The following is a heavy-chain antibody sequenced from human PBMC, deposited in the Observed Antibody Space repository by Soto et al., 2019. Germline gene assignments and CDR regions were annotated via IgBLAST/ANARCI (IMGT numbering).Heavy chain of an antibody. CDR1: GYTFTGYY. Sequence: ASVKVSCKASGYTFTGYYMHWVRQAPGQGLEWMGWINPNSGGTNYAQKFQGWVTMTRDTSISTAYMELSRLRSDDTAVYYCARAHGRHYGHDPHPNWFDPSGRGTLVTGSS. CDR3: ARAHGRHYGHDPHPNWFDP. D-gene: IGHD4-17*01. CDR2: INPNSGGT. J-gene: IGHJ5*02. V-gene: IGHV1-2*04.